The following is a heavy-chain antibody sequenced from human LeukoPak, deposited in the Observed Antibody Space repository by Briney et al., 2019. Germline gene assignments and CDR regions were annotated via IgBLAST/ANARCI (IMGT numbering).Heavy chain of an antibody. CDR2: ISSSSSYI. CDR3: ARDADCSGGSCYSAWFDP. J-gene: IGHJ5*02. D-gene: IGHD2-15*01. Sequence: PGGSLRLSCAASGFTFSSYSMNWVRQAPGKGLEWVSSISSSSSYIYYADSVKGRFTISRDNAKNSLYLQMNSLGAEDTAVYYCARDADCSGGSCYSAWFDPLGQGTLVTVSS. V-gene: IGHV3-21*01. CDR1: GFTFSSYS.